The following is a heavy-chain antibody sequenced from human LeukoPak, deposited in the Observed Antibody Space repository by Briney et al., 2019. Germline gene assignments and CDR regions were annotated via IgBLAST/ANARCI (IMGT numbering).Heavy chain of an antibody. D-gene: IGHD3-3*01. CDR3: ARDPSIPNYDFWSGYYRSPIFDY. V-gene: IGHV3-21*01. Sequence: YYADSVKGRFTIPRDNAKNSLYLQMNSLRAEDTAVYYCARDPSIPNYDFWSGYYRSPIFDYWSQGTLVTVSS. J-gene: IGHJ4*02.